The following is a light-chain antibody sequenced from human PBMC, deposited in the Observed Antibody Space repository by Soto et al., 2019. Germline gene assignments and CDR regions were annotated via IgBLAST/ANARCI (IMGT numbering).Light chain of an antibody. V-gene: IGLV2-14*01. CDR2: AVS. J-gene: IGLJ1*01. CDR3: CSYTSSSTYV. CDR1: SSDVGAYSY. Sequence: QSALTQPASVSGSPGQSITISCTGTSSDVGAYSYVSWYQQNPGKAPKLMIYAVSYRPSGVSNRFSGSKSGNTASLTISGLQAEDEADYYCCSYTSSSTYVFGTGTKVTVL.